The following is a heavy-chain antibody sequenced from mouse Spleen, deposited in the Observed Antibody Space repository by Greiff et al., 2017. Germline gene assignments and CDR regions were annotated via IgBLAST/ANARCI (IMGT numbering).Heavy chain of an antibody. CDR1: GYSITSGYY. J-gene: IGHJ4*01. CDR3: ATSGNYDAMDY. D-gene: IGHD2-1*01. V-gene: IGHV3-6*01. CDR2: ISYDGSN. Sequence: EVQLVESGPGLVKPSQSLSLTCSVTGYSITSGYYWNWIRQFPGNKLEWMGYISYDGSNNYNPSLKNRISITRDTSKNQFFLKLNSVTTEDTATYYCATSGNYDAMDYWGQGTSVTVSS.